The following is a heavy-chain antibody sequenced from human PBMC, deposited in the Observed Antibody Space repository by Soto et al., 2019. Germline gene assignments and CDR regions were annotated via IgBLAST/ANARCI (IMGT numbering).Heavy chain of an antibody. CDR3: ARVLQLESYFYYYMDI. CDR2: ISAYNGDT. Sequence: QVQLLQSEAEVKKPGASVKVSCKASGYTFTNYGITWVRQAPGQGLEWMGWISAYNGDTHYTQRLQGRVTMTTDTSTSTAYMELRGLRSDDTAVEYCARVLQLESYFYYYMDIWGKGTTVTVSS. J-gene: IGHJ6*03. V-gene: IGHV1-18*01. CDR1: GYTFTNYG. D-gene: IGHD6-6*01.